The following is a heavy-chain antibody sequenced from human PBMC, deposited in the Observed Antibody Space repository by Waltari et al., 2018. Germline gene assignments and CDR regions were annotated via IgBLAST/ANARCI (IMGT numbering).Heavy chain of an antibody. CDR1: GASITSNSYY. Sequence: LQLQESGPGLVKPSETLSLTCSVSGASITSNSYYWGWIRTSPGRGRAWIGSIYYPGTPYSHTSLQRRGTVSVDTSENQFSLRLSSVTAADTAVYYCAPGVGATPPPYSWGQGALVTVSS. D-gene: IGHD1-26*01. V-gene: IGHV4-39*01. CDR2: IYYPGTP. J-gene: IGHJ5*02. CDR3: APGVGATPPPYS.